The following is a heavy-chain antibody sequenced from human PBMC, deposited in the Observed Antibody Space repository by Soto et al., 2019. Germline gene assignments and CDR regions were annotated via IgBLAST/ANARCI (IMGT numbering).Heavy chain of an antibody. D-gene: IGHD6-13*01. V-gene: IGHV3-30-3*01. J-gene: IGHJ6*02. Sequence: QVQLVESGGGVVQPGRSLRLSCAASGFTFSSYAMHWVRQAPGKGLEWVAVISYDGSNKYYADSVKGRVTISRDNSKNTLYLQMNSLRAEDTAVYYCAREGRSVAGMDVWGQGTTVTVSS. CDR3: AREGRSVAGMDV. CDR2: ISYDGSNK. CDR1: GFTFSSYA.